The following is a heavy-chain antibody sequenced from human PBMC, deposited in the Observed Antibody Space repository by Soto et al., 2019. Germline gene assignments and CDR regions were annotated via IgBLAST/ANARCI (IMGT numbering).Heavy chain of an antibody. CDR3: AKTVEYISAGVDY. CDR2: ISVSGSST. J-gene: IGHJ4*02. D-gene: IGHD6-19*01. V-gene: IGHV3-23*01. CDR1: GFTFSRHA. Sequence: EVQLLESGGGLIQPGGSLRLSCAASGFTFSRHAMIWVGQAPGKGLEWVSGISVSGSSTYYPDSVKGRFTISRDNTKNTLFLQMSSLRADDTAVYYCAKTVEYISAGVDYWGQGTLVTVSS.